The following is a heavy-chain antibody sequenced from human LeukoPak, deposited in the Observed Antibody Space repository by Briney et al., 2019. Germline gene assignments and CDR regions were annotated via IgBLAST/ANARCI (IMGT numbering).Heavy chain of an antibody. D-gene: IGHD5-12*01. Sequence: PSETLSLTCAVYAGSFSDYYWSWIRQPPGKGLEWIGETTHSGRTNYNPSLKSRVTISVDTSNNQFSLKLSSVTAADTAVYYCATIFGGYSDFDSWGQGTLVTVSS. CDR2: TTHSGRT. CDR3: ATIFGGYSDFDS. J-gene: IGHJ4*02. CDR1: AGSFSDYY. V-gene: IGHV4-34*01.